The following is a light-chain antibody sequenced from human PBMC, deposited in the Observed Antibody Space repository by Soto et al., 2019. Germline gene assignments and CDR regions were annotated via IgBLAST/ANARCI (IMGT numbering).Light chain of an antibody. V-gene: IGKV3-20*01. J-gene: IGKJ2*01. CDR2: GAS. CDR1: QSVSSSN. CDR3: QQYDNSPYT. Sequence: VLTQSPGTLSLSPGERATLSCRASQSVSSSNLAWYQKKPGQAPRVLIYGASTRATGIPDRFSGSGSRTDFTLTISRLEPEDFAVYYCQQYDNSPYTFGQGTNLEIK.